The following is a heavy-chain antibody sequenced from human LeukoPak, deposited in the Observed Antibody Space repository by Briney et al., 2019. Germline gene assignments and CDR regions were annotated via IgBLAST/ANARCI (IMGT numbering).Heavy chain of an antibody. J-gene: IGHJ4*02. CDR3: AKTSGGNY. D-gene: IGHD4-23*01. Sequence: GGSLRLSCVASGFTFSGSWMSWVRQAPGGGLEFVANINPDGSTKNYVDSVKGRFTISRDNAKNSLYLQMNSLRAEDTAVYYCAKTSGGNYWGQGTLVTVSS. CDR2: INPDGSTK. V-gene: IGHV3-7*03. CDR1: GFTFSGSW.